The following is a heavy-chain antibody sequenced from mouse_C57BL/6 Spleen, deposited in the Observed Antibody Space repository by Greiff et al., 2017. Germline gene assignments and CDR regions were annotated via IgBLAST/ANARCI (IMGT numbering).Heavy chain of an antibody. D-gene: IGHD2-4*01. J-gene: IGHJ3*01. V-gene: IGHV1-61*01. CDR2: IYPSDSET. CDR1: GYTFTSYW. CDR3: ARGDYYYDYDKEFAY. Sequence: VQLQQPGAELVRPGSSVKLSCKASGYTFTSYWMDWVKQRPGQGLEWIGNIYPSDSETHYNQKFKDKATLTVDKSSSTAYMQLSSLTSEDSAVYYCARGDYYYDYDKEFAYWGQGTLVTVSA.